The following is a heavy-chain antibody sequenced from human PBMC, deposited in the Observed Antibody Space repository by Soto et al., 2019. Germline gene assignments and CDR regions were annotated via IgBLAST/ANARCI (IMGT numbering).Heavy chain of an antibody. CDR2: ISYDGSNK. J-gene: IGHJ6*02. CDR1: GFTFSSYA. Sequence: GGSLRLSCAASGFTFSSYAMHWVRQAPGKGLEWVAVISYDGSNKYYADSVKGRFTISRDNSKNTLYLQMNSLRAEDTAVYYCARSRESIAARRTYGMDVWGQGTTVTVSS. V-gene: IGHV3-30-3*01. D-gene: IGHD6-6*01. CDR3: ARSRESIAARRTYGMDV.